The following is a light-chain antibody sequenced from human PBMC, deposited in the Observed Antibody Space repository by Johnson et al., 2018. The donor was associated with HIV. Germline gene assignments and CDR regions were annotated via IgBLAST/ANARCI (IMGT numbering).Light chain of an antibody. CDR2: ENN. CDR3: GTWDSSLSAGGV. J-gene: IGLJ1*01. CDR1: SSKIGNNY. Sequence: QSVLTQPPSVSAAPGQKVTISCSGSSSKIGNNYVSWYQQLPGTAPKLLIYENNKRPSGIPDRFSGSKSGTSATLDITGLKTGDEADYYCGTWDSSLSAGGVFGTGTKVTVL. V-gene: IGLV1-51*02.